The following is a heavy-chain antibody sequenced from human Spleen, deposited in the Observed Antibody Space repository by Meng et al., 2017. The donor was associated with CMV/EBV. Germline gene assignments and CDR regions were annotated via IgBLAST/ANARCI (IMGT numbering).Heavy chain of an antibody. D-gene: IGHD3-22*01. Sequence: ASVKVSCKASGYIFSGYYIQWVRLAPGQGLEWMGRISPNSGGIHYAQKFQGRVTMTRDTSISTAYMALSRLRPDDTAVYFRARDPYYQVPQDYYYGMDVWGQGTTVTVSS. CDR3: ARDPYYQVPQDYYYGMDV. CDR1: GYIFSGYY. V-gene: IGHV1-2*06. J-gene: IGHJ6*02. CDR2: ISPNSGGI.